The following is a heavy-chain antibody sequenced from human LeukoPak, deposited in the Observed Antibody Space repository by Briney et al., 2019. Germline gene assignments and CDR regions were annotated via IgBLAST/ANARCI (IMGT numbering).Heavy chain of an antibody. V-gene: IGHV3-30*04. CDR2: ISYDGSNK. J-gene: IGHJ4*02. CDR1: GFTFSSYA. Sequence: GGSLRLSCAASGFTFSSYAMHWVRQAPGKGLEWVAVISYDGSNKYYADSVKGRFTISRDNSKNTLYLQMNSLRAEDTAVYYCARASSGWDGEYFDYWDQGTLVTVSS. D-gene: IGHD6-19*01. CDR3: ARASSGWDGEYFDY.